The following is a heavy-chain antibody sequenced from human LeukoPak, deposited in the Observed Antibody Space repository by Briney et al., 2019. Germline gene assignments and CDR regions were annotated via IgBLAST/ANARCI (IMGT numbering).Heavy chain of an antibody. CDR2: INRDGRST. CDR3: AEVLGGLWPGIDY. D-gene: IGHD2-15*01. CDR1: GFTFSTHS. J-gene: IGHJ4*02. Sequence: GGSLRLFCTASGFTFSTHSMHWVRQAPGKGPVWVSRINRDGRSTRYADAVTDRFTISSDNATNTVYLQINSLRAEDTAVYYCAEVLGGLWPGIDYWGQGTVVTVSS. V-gene: IGHV3-74*01.